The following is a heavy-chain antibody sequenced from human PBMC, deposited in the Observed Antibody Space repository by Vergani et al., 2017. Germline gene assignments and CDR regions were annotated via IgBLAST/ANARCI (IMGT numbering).Heavy chain of an antibody. D-gene: IGHD2-15*01. V-gene: IGHV3-30-3*01. Sequence: QVQLVESGGGVVKPGRSLRLSCAASGFTFSSYAMHWVRQAPGKGLEWVAVISYDGSNKYYADSVKGRFTISRDNSKNTLYLQMNSLRAEDTAVYYCARADHVVVVSTAFDIWGQGTMVTXSS. CDR3: ARADHVVVVSTAFDI. CDR1: GFTFSSYA. CDR2: ISYDGSNK. J-gene: IGHJ3*02.